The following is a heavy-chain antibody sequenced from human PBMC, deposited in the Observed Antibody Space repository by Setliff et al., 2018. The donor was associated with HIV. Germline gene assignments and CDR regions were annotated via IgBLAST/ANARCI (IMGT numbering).Heavy chain of an antibody. Sequence: SETLSLTCTVSGGSTSTSGSYWAWIRQSPGKGLEWIGNVYHSGGTDYNPSLKSRVTMSVDTSKNQFSLTLSSVTAADTAVYYCARDSELGLNYHYGMDVWGQGTTVTVSS. D-gene: IGHD1-26*01. CDR1: GGSTSTSGSY. V-gene: IGHV4-39*07. J-gene: IGHJ6*02. CDR2: VYHSGGT. CDR3: ARDSELGLNYHYGMDV.